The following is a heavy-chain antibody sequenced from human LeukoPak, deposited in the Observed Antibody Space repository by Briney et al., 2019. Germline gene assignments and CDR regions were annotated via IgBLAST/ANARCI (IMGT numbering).Heavy chain of an antibody. V-gene: IGHV3-74*01. CDR2: IERDGTII. CDR3: AREHRKEGATVDN. Sequence: GGSLRLSCAASGFSFSGYWMHWVRQVPGKGLVWVSRIERDGTIISYADSVRGRFTISRDNAKNTLYLQMNSLRAEDTAVYYCAREHRKEGATVDNWGQGTLVTVSS. CDR1: GFSFSGYW. D-gene: IGHD1-26*01. J-gene: IGHJ4*02.